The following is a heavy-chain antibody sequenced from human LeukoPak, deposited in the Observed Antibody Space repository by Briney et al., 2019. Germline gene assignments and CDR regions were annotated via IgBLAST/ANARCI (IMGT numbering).Heavy chain of an antibody. D-gene: IGHD5-18*01. CDR2: IIPIFGTA. Sequence: SVKVSFKASVGTFISYAISWVGQAAGQGLEWMGGIIPIFGTAHYAQKFQGRLTITTDESTSTAYMQLSRLRSEDTAVYYRAREVVYSYGCFDYWGQGTLVTVSS. CDR1: VGTFISYA. CDR3: AREVVYSYGCFDY. V-gene: IGHV1-69*05. J-gene: IGHJ4*02.